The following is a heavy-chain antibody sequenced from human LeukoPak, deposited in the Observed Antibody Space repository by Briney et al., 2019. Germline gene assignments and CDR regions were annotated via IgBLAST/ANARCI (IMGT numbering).Heavy chain of an antibody. J-gene: IGHJ3*02. CDR2: ISAYNGNT. CDR1: GYTVTSYR. CDR3: ARGDGSGAPVAFDI. Sequence: AAVKVSCKASGYTVTSYRISGVGQAAGQGLEGMGWISAYNGNTNYAQKLQGRVTMTTDTSTRTAYMELRSLRTDATAVSYSARGDGSGAPVAFDIWGQGTMVTVSS. D-gene: IGHD3-22*01. V-gene: IGHV1-18*01.